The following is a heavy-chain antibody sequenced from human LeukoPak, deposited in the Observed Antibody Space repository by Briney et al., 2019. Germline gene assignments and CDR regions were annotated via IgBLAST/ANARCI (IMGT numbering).Heavy chain of an antibody. V-gene: IGHV3-7*04. J-gene: IGHJ3*02. CDR3: ARVTVTRVFDI. Sequence: GGSLRLSCAASGFTFSNYWMSWVRQAPGRGLEWVANIKDDGSEEYYVDSVKGRFTISRDNVKKSLNLQMNSVRVEDTAIYYCARVTVTRVFDIWGHGTMATVSS. CDR2: IKDDGSEE. CDR1: GFTFSNYW. D-gene: IGHD4-17*01.